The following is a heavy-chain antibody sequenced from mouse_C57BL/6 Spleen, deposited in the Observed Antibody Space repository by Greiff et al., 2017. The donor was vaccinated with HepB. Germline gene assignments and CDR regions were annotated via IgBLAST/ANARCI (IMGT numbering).Heavy chain of an antibody. V-gene: IGHV7-3*01. CDR1: GFTFTDYY. D-gene: IGHD2-1*01. Sequence: EVQGVESGGGLVQPGGSLSLSCAASGFTFTDYYMSWVRQPPGKALEWLGFIRNKANGYTTEYSASVKGRFTISRDNSQSILYLQMNALRAEDSATYYCARYFGKEGGAMDYWGQGTSVTVSS. CDR3: ARYFGKEGGAMDY. CDR2: IRNKANGYTT. J-gene: IGHJ4*01.